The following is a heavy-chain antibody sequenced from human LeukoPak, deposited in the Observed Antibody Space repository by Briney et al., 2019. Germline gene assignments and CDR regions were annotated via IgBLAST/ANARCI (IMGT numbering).Heavy chain of an antibody. CDR3: ARRRDGYNIDY. CDR2: LWFDGSKE. V-gene: IGHV3-33*01. Sequence: PGRSLSPSCAASGFSFSNYAMHWVRQAPGKGLEWVAVLWFDGSKEYYADSVKGRFTISRDNSKNTLYLQMNSLRAEDTAVYYCARRRDGYNIDYWGQGTLVTVSS. J-gene: IGHJ4*02. D-gene: IGHD5-24*01. CDR1: GFSFSNYA.